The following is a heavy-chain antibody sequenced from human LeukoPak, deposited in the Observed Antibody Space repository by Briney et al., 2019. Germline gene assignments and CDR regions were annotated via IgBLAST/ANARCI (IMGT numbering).Heavy chain of an antibody. J-gene: IGHJ4*02. CDR1: GYSFTSYW. Sequence: GESLKISCKGSGYSFTSYWIGWVRQMAGKGVEWMGIIYPGDSDTRYSPSFQGQVTISADKSISTAYLQWSSLKASDTAMYYCASLSEYCSDGSCYTGEGAFDYWGQGTLVTVSS. D-gene: IGHD2-15*01. CDR2: IYPGDSDT. CDR3: ASLSEYCSDGSCYTGEGAFDY. V-gene: IGHV5-51*01.